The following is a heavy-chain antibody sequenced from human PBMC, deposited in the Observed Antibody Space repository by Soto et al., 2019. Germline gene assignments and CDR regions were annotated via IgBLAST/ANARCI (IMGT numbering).Heavy chain of an antibody. D-gene: IGHD2-15*01. V-gene: IGHV4-59*01. Sequence: PSETLSLTCTVSGGSISSYYWSWIRQPPGKGLEWIGYIYYSGSTNYNPSLKSRVTISVDTSKNQFSLKLSSVTAADTAVYYCARDYCSGGSCVHDAFDIWGQGTMVTVSS. J-gene: IGHJ3*02. CDR1: GGSISSYY. CDR3: ARDYCSGGSCVHDAFDI. CDR2: IYYSGST.